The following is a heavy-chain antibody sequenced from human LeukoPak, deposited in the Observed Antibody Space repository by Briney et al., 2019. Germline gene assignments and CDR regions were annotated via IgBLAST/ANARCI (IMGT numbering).Heavy chain of an antibody. CDR3: ARVLLAFDI. CDR2: INHSGST. CDR1: GGSFSGYY. Sequence: SETLPLTCAVYGGSFSGYYWSWIRQPPGKGLEWIGEINHSGSTNYNPSLKSRVTISVDTSKNQFSLKLSSVTAADTAVYYCARVLLAFDIWGQGTMVTVSS. D-gene: IGHD3-10*01. V-gene: IGHV4-34*01. J-gene: IGHJ3*02.